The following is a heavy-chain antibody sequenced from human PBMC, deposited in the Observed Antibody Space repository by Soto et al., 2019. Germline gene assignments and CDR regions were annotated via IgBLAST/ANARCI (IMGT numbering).Heavy chain of an antibody. CDR3: APDDKHVNWYYGMDV. Sequence: SETLSLTCTVSGGSISSYYWSWIRQPPGKGLEWIGHIFYSGSTEYNPSLKSRVTISVDTSKTQFSLKLSSVTAADTAVYYCAPDDKHVNWYYGMDVWGQGTTVTVSS. J-gene: IGHJ6*02. CDR1: GGSISSYY. V-gene: IGHV4-59*01. CDR2: IFYSGST.